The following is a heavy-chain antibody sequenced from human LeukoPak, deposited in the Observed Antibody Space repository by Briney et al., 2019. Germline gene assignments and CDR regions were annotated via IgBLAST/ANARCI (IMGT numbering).Heavy chain of an antibody. CDR2: ISAYNGNT. V-gene: IGHV1-18*01. Sequence: ASVKVSCKASGGTFSSYAISWVRQAPGQGLEWMGWISAYNGNTNYAQKLQGRVTMTTDTSTSTAYMELRSLRSDDTAVYYCAKTDYDFWSGYYRGAGAFDIWGQGTMVTVSS. CDR3: AKTDYDFWSGYYRGAGAFDI. J-gene: IGHJ3*02. CDR1: GGTFSSYA. D-gene: IGHD3-3*01.